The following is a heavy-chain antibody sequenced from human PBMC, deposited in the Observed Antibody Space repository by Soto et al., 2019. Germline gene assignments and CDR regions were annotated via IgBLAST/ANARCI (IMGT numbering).Heavy chain of an antibody. CDR3: ARCIVVVPAAPPYGMDV. CDR1: GGTFSSYA. J-gene: IGHJ6*02. CDR2: IIPIFGTA. V-gene: IGHV1-69*06. D-gene: IGHD2-2*01. Sequence: SVKVSCKASGGTFSSYAISWVRQAPGQGLEWMGGIIPIFGTANYAQKFQGRVTITADKSTSTAYMELSSLRSEDTAVYYCARCIVVVPAAPPYGMDVWGQGTTVTVSS.